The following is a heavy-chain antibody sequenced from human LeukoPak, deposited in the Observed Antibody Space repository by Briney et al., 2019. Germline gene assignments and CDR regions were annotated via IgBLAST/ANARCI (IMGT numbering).Heavy chain of an antibody. CDR2: IWYDGTHK. CDR1: GFTFSSCG. CDR3: VKDRGDGYRGFDY. D-gene: IGHD5-24*01. V-gene: IGHV3-33*06. Sequence: GGSLRLSCAASGFTFSSCGFHWVRQAPGKGLEWVAVIWYDGTHKYYADSVKGRLTISRDNSKNTVYLQMNSLRAEDTAVYYCVKDRGDGYRGFDYWGQGTLVTVSP. J-gene: IGHJ4*02.